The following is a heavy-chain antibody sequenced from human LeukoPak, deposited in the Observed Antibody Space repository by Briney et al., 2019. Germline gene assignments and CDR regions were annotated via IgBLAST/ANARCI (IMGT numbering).Heavy chain of an antibody. CDR2: INPSGGST. CDR3: AREALSYYDSSGYVYFDD. D-gene: IGHD3-22*01. J-gene: IGHJ4*02. CDR1: GYSFTTYY. V-gene: IGHV1-46*01. Sequence: GASVKVSCKASGYSFTTYYMHWVRQAPGQGLEWMGIINPSGGSTKNAQKFQGRVTMTRDTSTSTVYMELSSLRSEDTAVYYCAREALSYYDSSGYVYFDDWGQGTLVTVSS.